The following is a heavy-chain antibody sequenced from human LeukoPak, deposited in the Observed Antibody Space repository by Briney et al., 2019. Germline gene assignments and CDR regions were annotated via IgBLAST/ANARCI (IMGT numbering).Heavy chain of an antibody. V-gene: IGHV3-23*01. Sequence: GGSLRLSCAASGFTFSSYAMSWVRQAPGKGLEWVSAISGSGGSTYYADSVKGRFTISRDNSKNTLYLQMNSLRAEDTALYHCARGGGNGFYYYMDVWGKGTTVTVSS. J-gene: IGHJ6*03. CDR2: ISGSGGST. CDR1: GFTFSSYA. D-gene: IGHD4-23*01. CDR3: ARGGGNGFYYYMDV.